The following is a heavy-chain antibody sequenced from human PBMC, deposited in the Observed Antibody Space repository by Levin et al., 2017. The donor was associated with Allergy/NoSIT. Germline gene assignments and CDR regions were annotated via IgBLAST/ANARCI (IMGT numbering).Heavy chain of an antibody. J-gene: IGHJ4*02. CDR1: GGSFSGYY. CDR2: INHSGST. Sequence: SETLSLTCAVYGGSFSGYYWSWIRQPPGKGLEWIGEINHSGSTNYNPSLKSRVTISVDTSKNQFSLKLSSVTAADTAVYYCARVPLHIAVADAIDYWGQGTLVTVSS. D-gene: IGHD6-19*01. CDR3: ARVPLHIAVADAIDY. V-gene: IGHV4-34*01.